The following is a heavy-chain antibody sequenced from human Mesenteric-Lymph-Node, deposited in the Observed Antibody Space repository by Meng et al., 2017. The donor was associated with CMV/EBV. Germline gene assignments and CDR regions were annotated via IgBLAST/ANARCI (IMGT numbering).Heavy chain of an antibody. J-gene: IGHJ5*02. D-gene: IGHD3-22*01. V-gene: IGHV4-4*02. CDR2: LYHSGSA. CDR1: SLSSSNW. Sequence: SLSSSNWGGGVRQPPREEPEWSVELYHSGSANYNPPLMSRVTTLADNSNNHFVLQMSSVTAAVNAVYYCATHIIYYESSGSYWWFDPWGQGTLVTVSS. CDR3: ATHIIYYESSGSYWWFDP.